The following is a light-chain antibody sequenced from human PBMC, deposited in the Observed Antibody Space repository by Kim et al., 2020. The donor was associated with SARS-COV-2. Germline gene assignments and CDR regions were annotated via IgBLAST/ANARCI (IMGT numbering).Light chain of an antibody. Sequence: QSVLTQPRSVSASPGQSVTISCAGTTSHDGRYDDVSWYQQYPGHAPQLLIYGVSERPAGVPDRFSGAKSGSTASLTSSGLQADDDADYYCCSYAGRYTWLFGGGTKVTVL. CDR1: TSHDGRYDD. V-gene: IGLV2-11*01. CDR2: GVS. J-gene: IGLJ6*01. CDR3: CSYAGRYTWL.